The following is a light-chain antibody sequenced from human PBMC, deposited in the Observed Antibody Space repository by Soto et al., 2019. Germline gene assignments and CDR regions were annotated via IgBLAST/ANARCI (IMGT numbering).Light chain of an antibody. V-gene: IGLV2-8*01. J-gene: IGLJ2*01. CDR1: SSDIGGYNY. CDR2: EVN. CDR3: SSYAGGNNLL. Sequence: QSALTQPPSASGSLGQSVTISCSGASSDIGGYNYVAWYQQHPGKAPKLIIYEVNKLPSGVPDRFSGSQSGNTASLTVSGLQAEDEADYSCSSYAGGNNLLFGGGTKLTVL.